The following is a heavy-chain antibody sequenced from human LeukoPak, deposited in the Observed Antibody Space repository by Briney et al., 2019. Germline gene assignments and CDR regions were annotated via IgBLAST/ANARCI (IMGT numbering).Heavy chain of an antibody. D-gene: IGHD4-17*01. Sequence: ASVTVSFTVSGYTLTELSMHWVRQAPGKGLEWMGGFDPEDGETIYAQKFQGRVTMTEDTSTDTAYMELSSLRSEDTAVYYCATLNGDYGDYTYFDYWGQGTLVTVSS. CDR3: ATLNGDYGDYTYFDY. J-gene: IGHJ4*02. V-gene: IGHV1-24*01. CDR2: FDPEDGET. CDR1: GYTLTELS.